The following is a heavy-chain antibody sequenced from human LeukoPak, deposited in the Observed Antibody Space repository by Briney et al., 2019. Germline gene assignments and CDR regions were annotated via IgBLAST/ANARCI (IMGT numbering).Heavy chain of an antibody. CDR2: IYSSGST. D-gene: IGHD2-2*01. CDR3: ARFDCSSTSCYDDGMDV. Sequence: SETLSLTCTASGGSISSYYWSWIRQPPGKGLEWIGYIYSSGSTNYNPSLKSRVTISVDTSKNQFSLKLSSVTAADTAVYYCARFDCSSTSCYDDGMDVWGQGTTVTVSS. V-gene: IGHV4-59*12. J-gene: IGHJ6*02. CDR1: GGSISSYY.